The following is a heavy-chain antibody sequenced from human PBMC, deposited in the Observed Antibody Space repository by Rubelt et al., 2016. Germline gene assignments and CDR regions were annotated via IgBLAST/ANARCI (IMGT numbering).Heavy chain of an antibody. CDR3: ARVGRGGYTGYGRRTNDY. CDR1: GGSLSGYY. J-gene: IGHJ4*02. CDR2: SDPGGST. D-gene: IGHD5-12*01. V-gene: IGHV4-34*01. Sequence: QVQLQQWGAGLLKPSETLSLTCAVYGGSLSGYYWSWIRQSPGKGLEWIGESDPGGSTNYNPSIKSRVTISVTTSENQFALKLRSMTAADTAVSDGARVGRGGYTGYGRRTNDYWGQGTLVTVAS.